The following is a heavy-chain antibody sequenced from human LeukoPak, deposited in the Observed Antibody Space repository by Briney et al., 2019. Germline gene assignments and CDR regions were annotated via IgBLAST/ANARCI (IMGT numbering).Heavy chain of an antibody. D-gene: IGHD3-3*01. CDR3: ARGSSGYYIPWFDP. V-gene: IGHV4-59*01. J-gene: IGHJ5*02. CDR1: GGSISSYY. Sequence: SGTLSLTCTVSGGSISSYYWSWIRQPPGKRLECIGYIYYTGTTNYNPSLKSRVTISVDTSKNQFSLRLSSVTAADTAVYYCARGSSGYYIPWFDPWGQGTLVTVSS. CDR2: IYYTGTT.